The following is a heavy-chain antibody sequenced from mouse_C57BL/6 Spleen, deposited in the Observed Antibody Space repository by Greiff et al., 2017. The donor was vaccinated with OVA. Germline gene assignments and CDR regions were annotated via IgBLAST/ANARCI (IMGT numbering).Heavy chain of an antibody. D-gene: IGHD1-1*01. CDR2: ISYDGSN. J-gene: IGHJ3*01. CDR1: GYSITSGYY. Sequence: EVQLQESGPGLVQPSQSLSLTCSVTGYSITSGYYWNWIRQFPGNKLEWMGYISYDGSNNYNPSLKNRISITRDTSKNQFFLKLNSVTTEDTATYYCAREGDGSSPTWFAYWGQGTLVTVSA. CDR3: AREGDGSSPTWFAY. V-gene: IGHV3-6*01.